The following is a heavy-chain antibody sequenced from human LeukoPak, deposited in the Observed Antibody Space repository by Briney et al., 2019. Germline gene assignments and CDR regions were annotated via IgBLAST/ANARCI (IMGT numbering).Heavy chain of an antibody. CDR1: GYTFTSYY. D-gene: IGHD3-10*02. V-gene: IGHV1-46*01. Sequence: ASVKVSCKASGYTFTSYYMHWVRQAPGQGLEWMGIINPSGGSTSYAQKFQGRVTMTRDTSTSTVYMELSSLRSEDTAVYYCAELGITMIGGVWGKGTTVTISS. CDR2: INPSGGST. CDR3: AELGITMIGGV. J-gene: IGHJ6*04.